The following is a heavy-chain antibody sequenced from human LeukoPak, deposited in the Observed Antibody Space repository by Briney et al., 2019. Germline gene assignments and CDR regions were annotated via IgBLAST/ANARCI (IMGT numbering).Heavy chain of an antibody. CDR1: RFTFNTYA. Sequence: GGSLRLSCAASRFTFNTYAMNWVRQAPGKGLEWVSSMTTISTLMYYAASVKGRFTVSRDNAKNSLYLQMNSLRAEDTAVYYCTRARVVTVPGTADYYFYMDVWGRGTTVTVSS. J-gene: IGHJ6*03. CDR2: MTTISTLM. CDR3: TRARVVTVPGTADYYFYMDV. D-gene: IGHD6-19*01. V-gene: IGHV3-21*01.